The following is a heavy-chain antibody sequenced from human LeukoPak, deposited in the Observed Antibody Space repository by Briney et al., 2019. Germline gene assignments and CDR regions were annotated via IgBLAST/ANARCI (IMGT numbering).Heavy chain of an antibody. CDR1: AFIFDDYA. J-gene: IGHJ6*02. Sequence: GGSLRLSCAASAFIFDDYAMHWVRQAPGKGLEWVSAISGSGGSTYYADSVKGRFTISRDNSKNTLYLQMNSLRAEDTAVYYCAKAFLRWLYGMDVWGQGTTVTVSS. CDR3: AKAFLRWLYGMDV. V-gene: IGHV3-23*01. D-gene: IGHD4-23*01. CDR2: ISGSGGST.